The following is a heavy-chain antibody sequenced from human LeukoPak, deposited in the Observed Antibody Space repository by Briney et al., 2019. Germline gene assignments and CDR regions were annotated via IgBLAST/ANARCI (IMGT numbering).Heavy chain of an antibody. V-gene: IGHV3-30*02. Sequence: TGGSLRLSCAASGFTFSSYGMHWVRQAPGKGLEWVAFIRYDGSNKYYADSVKGRFTISRDNSKNTLYLQMNSLRAEDTAVYYCAKGLRYFDWLSFDYWGQGTLVTVSS. D-gene: IGHD3-9*01. CDR3: AKGLRYFDWLSFDY. CDR1: GFTFSSYG. CDR2: IRYDGSNK. J-gene: IGHJ4*02.